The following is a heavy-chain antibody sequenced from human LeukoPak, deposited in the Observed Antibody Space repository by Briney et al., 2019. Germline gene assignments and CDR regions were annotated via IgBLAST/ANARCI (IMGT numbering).Heavy chain of an antibody. J-gene: IGHJ4*02. V-gene: IGHV4-59*08. CDR1: GGSISSYY. Sequence: SETLSLTCTVSGGSISSYYWSWIRQPPGKGLEWIGYIYYSGSTNYNPSLKSRVTISVDTSKNQFSLKLSSVTAADTAVYYCARVRYYDRATDYWGQGTLVTVSS. CDR2: IYYSGST. CDR3: ARVRYYDRATDY. D-gene: IGHD3-22*01.